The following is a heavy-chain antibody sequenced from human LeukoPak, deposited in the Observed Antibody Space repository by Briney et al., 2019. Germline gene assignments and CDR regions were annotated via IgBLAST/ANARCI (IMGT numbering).Heavy chain of an antibody. CDR1: GYTFTGYY. D-gene: IGHD3-3*01. CDR3: AREALYDFWSGYLYSCYYMDV. V-gene: IGHV1-2*02. CDR2: INPNSGGT. J-gene: IGHJ6*03. Sequence: GASVKVSCKASGYTFTGYYMHWVRQAPGQGLEWMGWINPNSGGTNYAQKFQGRVTMTRDTSISIAYMELSRLRSDDTAVYYCAREALYDFWSGYLYSCYYMDVWGKGTTVTVSS.